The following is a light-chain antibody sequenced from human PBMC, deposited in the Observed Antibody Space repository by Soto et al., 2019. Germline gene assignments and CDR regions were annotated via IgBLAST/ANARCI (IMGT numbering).Light chain of an antibody. CDR1: QSVSSSY. CDR3: QQYGGT. CDR2: GAS. Sequence: EIVLTQSPGTLSLSPGERATLSCRASQSVSSSYLAWYQQKPGQAPRLLIYGASSRATGIPDRFNGSGSGTDFTLTISRLEPEDFAVYYCQQYGGTFGQGTKVDIK. V-gene: IGKV3-20*01. J-gene: IGKJ1*01.